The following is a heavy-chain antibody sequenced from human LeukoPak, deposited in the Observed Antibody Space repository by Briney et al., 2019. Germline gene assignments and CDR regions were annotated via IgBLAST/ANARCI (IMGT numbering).Heavy chain of an antibody. CDR2: IHYSGTT. D-gene: IGHD5-12*01. V-gene: IGHV4-59*08. CDR1: GASISTYY. CDR3: ARMGGYSGYATH. J-gene: IGHJ4*02. Sequence: SETLSLTCTVSGASISTYYWSWIRQPPGKGLEWIGYIHYSGTTNYNPPLKNRVTISLDTSKNQFSLNLSSVTAADTAVYYCARMGGYSGYATHWGQGALVTVSS.